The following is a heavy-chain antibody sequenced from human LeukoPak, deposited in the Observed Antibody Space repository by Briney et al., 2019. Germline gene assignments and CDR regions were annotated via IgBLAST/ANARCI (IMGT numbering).Heavy chain of an antibody. CDR1: GFTFSSYE. D-gene: IGHD5-24*01. Sequence: GGSLRLSCAASGFTFSSYEMNWVRQAPGKGLEWVSYISCSGSTIYYADSVKGRFTISRDNAKNSLYLQMNSLRAEDTAVYYCARGGRDGYNSIFDYWGQGTLVTVSS. J-gene: IGHJ4*02. CDR2: ISCSGSTI. V-gene: IGHV3-48*03. CDR3: ARGGRDGYNSIFDY.